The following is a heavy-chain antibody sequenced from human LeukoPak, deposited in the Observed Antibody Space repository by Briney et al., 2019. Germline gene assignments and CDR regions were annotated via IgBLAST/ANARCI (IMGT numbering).Heavy chain of an antibody. CDR1: GGSISSYY. Sequence: SETLSLTCTVSGGSISSYYWSWIRQPPGKGLEWIGYIYYSGSTNYNPSLKSRVTISVDTPKNQFSLKLSSVTAADTAVYYCARGPYSSSWESSYYMDVWGKGTTVTVSS. V-gene: IGHV4-59*12. CDR2: IYYSGST. J-gene: IGHJ6*03. D-gene: IGHD6-13*01. CDR3: ARGPYSSSWESSYYMDV.